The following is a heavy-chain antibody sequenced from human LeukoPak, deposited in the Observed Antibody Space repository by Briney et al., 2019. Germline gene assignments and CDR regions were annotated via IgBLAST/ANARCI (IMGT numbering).Heavy chain of an antibody. CDR3: ARALGDGYNPGDY. V-gene: IGHV1-2*02. J-gene: IGHJ4*02. CDR1: GYTFTDYY. D-gene: IGHD3-16*01. Sequence: GASVTVSCKASGYTFTDYYMHWVRQAPGQGLEWMGWINPNSGGTDYAQKFQGRVTMTRDTSISTAYMELSRLRSDDTAVYYCARALGDGYNPGDYWGQGTLVTVSS. CDR2: INPNSGGT.